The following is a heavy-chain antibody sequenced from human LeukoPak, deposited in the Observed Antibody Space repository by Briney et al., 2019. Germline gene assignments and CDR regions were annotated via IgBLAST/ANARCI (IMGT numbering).Heavy chain of an antibody. Sequence: SETLSLTCTVSGGSMNSGDYYWSWIRQHSGKGLEWIGYIHHSRGTFYNPSLNSRVSISADTSKNQFSLNLSSVTAADTAVYYCARYYDSTGYYYIRAFDVWGQGTMVTVSS. D-gene: IGHD3-22*01. J-gene: IGHJ3*01. V-gene: IGHV4-31*03. CDR3: ARYYDSTGYYYIRAFDV. CDR1: GGSMNSGDYY. CDR2: IHHSRGT.